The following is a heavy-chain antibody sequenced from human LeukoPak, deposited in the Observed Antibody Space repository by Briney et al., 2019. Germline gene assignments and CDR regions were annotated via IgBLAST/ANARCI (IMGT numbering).Heavy chain of an antibody. CDR1: GFTFSSYA. D-gene: IGHD2-15*01. Sequence: GGSLRLSCAASGFTFSSYAMHWVRQAPGKGLEWVAVISYDGSNKYYVDSVKGRFTISRDNSKNTLYLQMNSLRAEDTAVYYCARADCSGGSCYPGFDYWGQGTLVTVSS. J-gene: IGHJ4*02. CDR3: ARADCSGGSCYPGFDY. CDR2: ISYDGSNK. V-gene: IGHV3-30-3*01.